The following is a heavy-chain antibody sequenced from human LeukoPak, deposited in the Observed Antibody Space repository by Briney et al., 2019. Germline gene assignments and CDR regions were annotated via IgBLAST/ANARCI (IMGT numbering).Heavy chain of an antibody. J-gene: IGHJ4*02. CDR1: GFTFSSYE. V-gene: IGHV3-48*03. CDR2: ISGSGDII. D-gene: IGHD1-7*01. Sequence: GGSLRLSCAASGFTFSSYEMNWVRQAPGKGLEWISYISGSGDIIYYADSVKGRLTISRDNAKNLVFLQMNSLRADDTAVYYCARERTTIVSGTTIGAYWGQGTLVTVSS. CDR3: ARERTTIVSGTTIGAY.